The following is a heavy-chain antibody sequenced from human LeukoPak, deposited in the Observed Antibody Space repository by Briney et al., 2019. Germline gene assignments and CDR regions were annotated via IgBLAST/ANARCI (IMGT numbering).Heavy chain of an antibody. CDR3: ATGGRSGVAFES. D-gene: IGHD2-15*01. CDR1: GFIASSSY. CDR2: IYSGGST. Sequence: QPGGSVRLSCTASGFIASSSYMSWVRQAPGKGLEWVSLIYSGGSTYYADSVMGRSTISRDKSNNTLYLQMNSLRAEDTAVYYCATGGRSGVAFESWGQGTLVTVSS. V-gene: IGHV3-53*01. J-gene: IGHJ4*02.